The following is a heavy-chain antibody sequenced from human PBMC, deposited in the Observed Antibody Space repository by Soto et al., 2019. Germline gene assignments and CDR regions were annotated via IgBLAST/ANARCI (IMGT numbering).Heavy chain of an antibody. CDR2: MNPNSGYI. CDR1: GYTFTPHD. CDR3: ARGLYCSGGTCSDS. V-gene: IGHV1-8*01. D-gene: IGHD2-15*01. J-gene: IGHJ4*02. Sequence: QVQLVQSGAEVKRPGASVKVSCKASGYTFTPHDINWVRQATGQGLEWMGRMNPNSGYIDFVQRFQGRLTMTTNTSISTAYMELSSLRSEDTAIYYCARGLYCSGGTCSDSWGQGTLVIVSS.